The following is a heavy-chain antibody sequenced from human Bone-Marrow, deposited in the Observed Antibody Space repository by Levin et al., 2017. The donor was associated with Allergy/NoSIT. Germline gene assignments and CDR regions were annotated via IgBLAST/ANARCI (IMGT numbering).Heavy chain of an antibody. V-gene: IGHV3-23*01. CDR2: ISGSGAGT. Sequence: GESLKISCAASGVTLSNYAMSWVRQAPGKGLEWISGISGSGAGTHYADSVKGRFTISRDNSKNALYLQMNNLRPEDTAVYYCAKDRRISIAAVALDDGGPGTLVTVSS. CDR1: GVTLSNYA. J-gene: IGHJ4*02. CDR3: AKDRRISIAAVALDD. D-gene: IGHD6-13*01.